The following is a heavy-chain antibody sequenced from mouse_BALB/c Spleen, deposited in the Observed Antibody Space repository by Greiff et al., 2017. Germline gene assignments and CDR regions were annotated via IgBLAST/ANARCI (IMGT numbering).Heavy chain of an antibody. J-gene: IGHJ4*01. CDR2: INSNGGST. D-gene: IGHD1-1*01. CDR1: GFTFSSYY. Sequence: EVQRVESGGGLVKLGGSLKLSCAASGFTFSSYYMSWVRQTPEKRLELVAAINSNGGSTYYPDTVKGRFTISRDNAKNTLYLQMSSLKSEDTAMYYCARTTVVARDAMDYWGQGTSVTVSS. V-gene: IGHV5-6-2*01. CDR3: ARTTVVARDAMDY.